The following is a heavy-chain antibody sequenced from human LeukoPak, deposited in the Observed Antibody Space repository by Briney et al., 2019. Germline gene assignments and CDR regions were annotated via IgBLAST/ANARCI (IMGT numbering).Heavy chain of an antibody. Sequence: PGGFLRLSCAASGFTVSSNYMSWVRQAPGKGLEWVSVIYSGGSTYYAGSVKGRFTISRDNSKNTLYLQMNSLRAEDTAVYYCARDRGLWFGELWGQGTLVTVSS. D-gene: IGHD3-10*01. CDR2: IYSGGST. J-gene: IGHJ4*02. V-gene: IGHV3-66*01. CDR3: ARDRGLWFGEL. CDR1: GFTVSSNY.